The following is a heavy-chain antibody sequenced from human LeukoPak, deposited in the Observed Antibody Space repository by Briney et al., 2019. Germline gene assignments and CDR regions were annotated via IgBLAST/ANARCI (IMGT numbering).Heavy chain of an antibody. J-gene: IGHJ3*02. Sequence: PGGSRRLSCEASGLTLSTHAMYWVSQAQRKRLGYVSAISINGDNTYYANSVKGRFTISRDNSKNTLYLQMGSLRAEDMAVYYCARVWGTYLLGAFDIWGQGTMVTVSS. D-gene: IGHD3-16*01. CDR2: ISINGDNT. V-gene: IGHV3-64*01. CDR3: ARVWGTYLLGAFDI. CDR1: GLTLSTHA.